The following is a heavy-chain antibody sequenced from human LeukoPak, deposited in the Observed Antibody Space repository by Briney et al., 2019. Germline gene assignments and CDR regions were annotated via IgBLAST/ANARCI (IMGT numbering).Heavy chain of an antibody. J-gene: IGHJ4*02. CDR1: GFTFSSYA. CDR3: ARDLEVGGYNWNDNYYFDY. CDR2: IKQDGSEK. V-gene: IGHV3-7*01. D-gene: IGHD1-1*01. Sequence: PGGTLRLSCAASGFTFSSYAMTWVRQAPGKGLEWVANIKQDGSEKYYVDSVKGRFTISRDNAKNSLYLQMNSLRAEDTAVYYCARDLEVGGYNWNDNYYFDYWGQGTLVTVSS.